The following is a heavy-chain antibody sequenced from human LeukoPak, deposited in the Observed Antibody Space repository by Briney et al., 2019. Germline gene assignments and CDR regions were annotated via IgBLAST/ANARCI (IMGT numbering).Heavy chain of an antibody. J-gene: IGHJ4*02. V-gene: IGHV3-30-3*01. CDR3: ARGSPENIATRPTILDY. Sequence: PGGSLRLSCAASGFTFSSYAMHWVRQAPGKGLEWVAVISNDGSTTYYTGSVRGRFTISRDNSKNSLYLQMNSLRAEDTAVYYCARGSPENIATRPTILDYWGQGTLVTVSS. CDR1: GFTFSSYA. CDR2: ISNDGSTT. D-gene: IGHD6-6*01.